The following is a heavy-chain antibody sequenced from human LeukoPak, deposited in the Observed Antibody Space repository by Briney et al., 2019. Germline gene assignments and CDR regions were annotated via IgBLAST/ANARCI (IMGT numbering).Heavy chain of an antibody. CDR3: TRDLANSWFYY. D-gene: IGHD6-13*01. Sequence: SETLSLTCTVSGASINSHYWSWIRQPPGKELEWIGYMYYNGNTDYNPSLKSRVTISLGTSKNQFSLELSSVTAADTAVYYCTRDLANSWFYYWGQGIMVTVSS. CDR2: MYYNGNT. J-gene: IGHJ4*02. CDR1: GASINSHY. V-gene: IGHV4-59*11.